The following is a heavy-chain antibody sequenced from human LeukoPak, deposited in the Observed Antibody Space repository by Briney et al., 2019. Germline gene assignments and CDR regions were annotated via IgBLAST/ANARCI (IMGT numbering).Heavy chain of an antibody. D-gene: IGHD6-19*01. J-gene: IGHJ4*02. Sequence: GGSLRLSYAASGFTFSDYYMSWIRQAPGKGLEWVSYISSSGSTIYYADSVKGRFTISRDNAKNSLYLQMNSLRAEDTAVYYCARVPWDSSGWYYFDYWGQGTLGTVSS. CDR2: ISSSGSTI. V-gene: IGHV3-11*01. CDR3: ARVPWDSSGWYYFDY. CDR1: GFTFSDYY.